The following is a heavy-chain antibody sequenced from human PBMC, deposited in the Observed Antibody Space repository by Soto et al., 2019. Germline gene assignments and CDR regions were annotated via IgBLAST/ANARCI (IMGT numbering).Heavy chain of an antibody. CDR1: GYTFTGYY. D-gene: IGHD2-15*01. CDR2: INPNSGGT. V-gene: IGHV1-2*04. J-gene: IGHJ3*02. CDR3: ARVKSQGRTLYCSGGSCANDAFDI. Sequence: ASVKVSCKASGYTFTGYYMHWVRQAPGQGLEWMGWINPNSGGTNYAQKLQGWVTMTRDTSISTAYMELSRLRSDDTAVYYCARVKSQGRTLYCSGGSCANDAFDIWGQGTMVTVSS.